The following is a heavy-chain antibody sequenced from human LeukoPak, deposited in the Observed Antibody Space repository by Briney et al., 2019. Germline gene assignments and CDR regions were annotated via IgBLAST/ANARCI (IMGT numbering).Heavy chain of an antibody. Sequence: ASVKVSCKASGGTFSSYAISWVRQAPGQGLEWMGGIIPIFGTANYAQKFQGRVTITAGESTSTAYMELSSLRSEDTAVYYCARGYGDYFFDYWGQGTLVTVSS. D-gene: IGHD4-17*01. CDR1: GGTFSSYA. J-gene: IGHJ4*02. V-gene: IGHV1-69*13. CDR2: IIPIFGTA. CDR3: ARGYGDYFFDY.